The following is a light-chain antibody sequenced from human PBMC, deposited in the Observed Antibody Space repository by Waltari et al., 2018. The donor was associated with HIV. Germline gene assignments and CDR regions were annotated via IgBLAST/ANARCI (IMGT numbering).Light chain of an antibody. J-gene: IGLJ3*02. CDR1: KSNIGSGQD. V-gene: IGLV1-40*01. CDR3: QSSDIRLHGLWV. CDR2: ANS. Sequence: QSLLPQPPSVSATPGQRITISCTGNKSNIGSGQDVHWYRQLPGTAPRLLIFANSKRPSGGPDRISGSKSTASASLAITGLQAEDEGYYYCQSSDIRLHGLWVFGGGTKVTVL.